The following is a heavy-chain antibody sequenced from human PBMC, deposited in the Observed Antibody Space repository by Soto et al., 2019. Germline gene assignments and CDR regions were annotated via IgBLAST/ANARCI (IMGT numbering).Heavy chain of an antibody. CDR3: ARGRSSLSWFDP. CDR1: GGSFSGYY. CDR2: ISYSGST. J-gene: IGHJ5*02. D-gene: IGHD6-19*01. V-gene: IGHV4-31*03. Sequence: PSETLSLTCSVYGGSFSGYYWSWIRQHPGRALEWIGYISYSGSTYYNPSLKSRVIISVDTSKNQFSLELTSVTAADAAVYYCARGRSSLSWFDPWGQGALVTVSS.